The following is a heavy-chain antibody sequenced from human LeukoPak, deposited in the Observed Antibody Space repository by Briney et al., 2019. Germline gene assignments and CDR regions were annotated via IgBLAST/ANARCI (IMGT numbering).Heavy chain of an antibody. V-gene: IGHV4-34*01. Sequence: PSETLSLTCAVYGGSFSGYYWSWIRQPPGKGLEWIGEINHSGSTNYNPSLKSRVTISVDTSKNQFSLKLSSVTAADTAVYYCARGHRKGDSSGDATPFDIWSQGTMVTVSS. CDR3: ARGHRKGDSSGDATPFDI. D-gene: IGHD3-22*01. CDR1: GGSFSGYY. CDR2: INHSGST. J-gene: IGHJ3*02.